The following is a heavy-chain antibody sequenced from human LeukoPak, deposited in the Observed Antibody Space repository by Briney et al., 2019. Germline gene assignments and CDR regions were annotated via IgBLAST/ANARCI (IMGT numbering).Heavy chain of an antibody. D-gene: IGHD6-19*01. CDR3: AKDRYSSGWASYWYFDL. CDR1: GFTFGSYA. V-gene: IGHV3-23*01. Sequence: GGSLRLSCAASGFTFGSYAMSWVRQAPGKGLEWVSAISGSGGSTYYADSVKGRFTISRDNSKSTLYLQMNSLRAEDTAVYYCAKDRYSSGWASYWYFDLWGRGTLVTVSS. CDR2: ISGSGGST. J-gene: IGHJ2*01.